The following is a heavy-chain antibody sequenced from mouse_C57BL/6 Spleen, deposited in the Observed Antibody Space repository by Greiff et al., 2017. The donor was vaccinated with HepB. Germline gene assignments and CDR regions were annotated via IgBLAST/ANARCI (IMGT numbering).Heavy chain of an antibody. Sequence: EVKLQESGGGLVKPGGSLKLSCAASGFTFSSYAMSWVRQTPEKRLEWVATISDGGSYTYYPDNVKGRFTISRDNAKNNLYLQMSHLKSEDTAMYYCARASPYYHFDYWGQGTTLTVSS. CDR2: ISDGGSYT. CDR1: GFTFSSYA. J-gene: IGHJ2*01. D-gene: IGHD1-1*01. V-gene: IGHV5-4*03. CDR3: ARASPYYHFDY.